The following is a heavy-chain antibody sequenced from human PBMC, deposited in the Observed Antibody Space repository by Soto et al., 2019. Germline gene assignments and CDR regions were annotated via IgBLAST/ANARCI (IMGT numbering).Heavy chain of an antibody. CDR3: ARQSSWLNWFDP. CDR1: GGSISSYY. J-gene: IGHJ5*02. CDR2: IYYSGST. V-gene: IGHV4-59*08. D-gene: IGHD6-13*01. Sequence: SKTLSLTCTVSGGSISSYYWRWIRQPRGKRLEWIGYIYYSGSTNYNPSLKSRVTISVDTSKNQFSLKLSSVTAADTAVYYCARQSSWLNWFDPWGQGTRVTVSS.